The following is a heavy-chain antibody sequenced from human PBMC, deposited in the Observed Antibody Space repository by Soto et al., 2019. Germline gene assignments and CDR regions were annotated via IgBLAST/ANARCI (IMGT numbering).Heavy chain of an antibody. J-gene: IGHJ6*02. D-gene: IGHD2-2*01. CDR2: ISYDGNDK. V-gene: IGHV3-30*18. Sequence: QVHLLESGGGVVQPGTSLRLSCAASGFTFSSYGMHWVRQAPGKGLEWVALISYDGNDKYYADSVKGRFTIYRDNSKKTLFLEMSSLRAEDTAVYYCAKDRSTSRYYYTGMDVWGQGTTVTVSS. CDR1: GFTFSSYG. CDR3: AKDRSTSRYYYTGMDV.